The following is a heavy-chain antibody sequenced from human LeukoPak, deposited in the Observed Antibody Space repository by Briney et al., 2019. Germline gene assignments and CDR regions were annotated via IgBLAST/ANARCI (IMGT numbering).Heavy chain of an antibody. CDR1: GGSFSGYY. CDR2: INHSGST. V-gene: IGHV4-34*01. CDR3: ARAKVLLWFGELSSPPYDY. D-gene: IGHD3-10*01. J-gene: IGHJ4*02. Sequence: SETLSLTCAVYGGSFSGYYWSWIRQPPGKGLEWIGEINHSGSTNYNPSLKSRVTISVDTSKNQFSLKPSSVTAADTAVYYCARAKVLLWFGELSSPPYDYWGQGTLVTVSS.